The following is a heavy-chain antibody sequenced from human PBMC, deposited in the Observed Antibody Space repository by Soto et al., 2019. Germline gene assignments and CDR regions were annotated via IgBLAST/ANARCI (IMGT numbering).Heavy chain of an antibody. CDR3: ARAARPIGDSVLDY. CDR1: GYTFPSYG. J-gene: IGHJ4*02. V-gene: IGHV1-69*13. D-gene: IGHD4-17*01. Sequence: GASVKVSCKAYGYTFPSYGITWVRQAPGQGLEWMGGIIPIFGTANYAQKFQGRVTITADESTSTAYMELSSLRSEDTAVYYCARAARPIGDSVLDYWGQGTLVTVSS. CDR2: IIPIFGTA.